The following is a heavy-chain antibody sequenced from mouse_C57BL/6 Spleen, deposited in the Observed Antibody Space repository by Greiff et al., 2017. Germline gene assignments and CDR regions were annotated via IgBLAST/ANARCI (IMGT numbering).Heavy chain of an antibody. D-gene: IGHD3-3*01. CDR2: INPNNGGT. CDR3: ARLGGRASFDY. Sequence: VQLQQSGPELVKPGASVKISCKASGYTFTDYYMNWVKQSHGKSLEWIGDINPNNGGTSYNQKFKGKATLTVDKSSSTAYMELRSLTSEDAAVYYCARLGGRASFDYWGQGTTLTVSS. V-gene: IGHV1-26*01. J-gene: IGHJ2*01. CDR1: GYTFTDYY.